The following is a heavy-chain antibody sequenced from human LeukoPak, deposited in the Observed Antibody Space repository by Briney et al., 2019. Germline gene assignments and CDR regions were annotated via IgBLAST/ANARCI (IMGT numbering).Heavy chain of an antibody. Sequence: GGPLRLSCEASEFPFSSNTMNWVRQAPGKGLEWVSSISSSSSYIYYADSVKGRFTISRDNAKSSLYLQMNSLRAEDTAVYYCASRWGGWGQGTLVTVSS. J-gene: IGHJ4*02. CDR1: EFPFSSNT. CDR2: ISSSSSYI. CDR3: ASRWGG. V-gene: IGHV3-21*01. D-gene: IGHD3-16*01.